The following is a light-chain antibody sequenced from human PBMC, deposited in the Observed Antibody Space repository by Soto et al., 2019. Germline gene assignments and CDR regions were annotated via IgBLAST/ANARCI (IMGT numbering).Light chain of an antibody. V-gene: IGKV3-15*01. J-gene: IGKJ1*01. CDR3: QQYDDSPQT. CDR2: GAS. Sequence: EIVMTQSPATLSVSPGERATLSCGASQSVRTYLAWYQQKPGQAPRLLIHGASTRAPGIPARFSGSGSGTDFPLTISSLQSEDFAVYYCQQYDDSPQTFGQGTKVDIK. CDR1: QSVRTY.